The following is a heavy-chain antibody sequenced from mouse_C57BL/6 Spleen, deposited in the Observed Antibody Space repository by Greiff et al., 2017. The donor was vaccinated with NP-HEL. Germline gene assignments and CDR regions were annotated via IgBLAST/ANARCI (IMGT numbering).Heavy chain of an antibody. CDR3: ARTSNYAMDY. CDR1: GYTFTSYW. Sequence: QVQLQQPGAELVKPGASVKLSCKASGYTFTSYWMHWVKQRPGQGLEWIGMIHPNSGSTNYNAKFKSKATLTVDKSSSPAYMQLSSLTSEDSAVYYCARTSNYAMDYWGQGTSVTVSS. V-gene: IGHV1-64*01. J-gene: IGHJ4*01. CDR2: IHPNSGST.